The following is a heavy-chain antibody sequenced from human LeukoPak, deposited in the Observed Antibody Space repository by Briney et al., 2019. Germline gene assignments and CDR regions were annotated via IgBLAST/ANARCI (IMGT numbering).Heavy chain of an antibody. Sequence: GGSLRLSCAASGFTFSNYGMHWVRQAPGKGLEWVTIIWHDERYKYYADSVKGRFTISRDSSKTTLYLEMNNLRAEDTAIYYCARDRWGNKGFAGGFDLWGQGTMVTVSS. CDR3: ARDRWGNKGFAGGFDL. CDR2: IWHDERYK. CDR1: GFTFSNYG. J-gene: IGHJ3*01. D-gene: IGHD7-27*01. V-gene: IGHV3-33*01.